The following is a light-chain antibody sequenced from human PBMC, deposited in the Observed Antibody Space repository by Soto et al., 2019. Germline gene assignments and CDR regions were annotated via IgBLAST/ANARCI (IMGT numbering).Light chain of an antibody. J-gene: IGKJ5*01. CDR1: QSVSNNY. Sequence: EIVLTHSPGTLSLSPGERATLSCRASQSVSNNYLAWYQQKPGQAPRLLIYGASNRATGIPDRFSGSGSGTDFTLTISSLEPEDFAVYYCQQRSKWPITFGQGTRLEIK. CDR2: GAS. V-gene: IGKV3D-20*02. CDR3: QQRSKWPIT.